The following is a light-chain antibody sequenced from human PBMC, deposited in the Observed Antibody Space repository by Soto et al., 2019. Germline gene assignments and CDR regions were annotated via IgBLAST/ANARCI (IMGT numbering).Light chain of an antibody. J-gene: IGLJ3*02. CDR3: AAWDDSLNGRGV. CDR1: RSNIGSNT. Sequence: QSVLTQPPSASGTPGQRVTISCSGSRSNIGSNTVNWYQQLPGTAPKLLIYSNNQRPSGVPDRFSGSKSGTSASLAISGLQSEDEADYYCAAWDDSLNGRGVFGGGTKVTVL. CDR2: SNN. V-gene: IGLV1-44*01.